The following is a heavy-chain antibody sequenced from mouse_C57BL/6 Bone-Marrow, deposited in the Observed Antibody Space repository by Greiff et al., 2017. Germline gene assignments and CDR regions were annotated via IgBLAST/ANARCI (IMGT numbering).Heavy chain of an antibody. Sequence: QVQLQQPGAELVKPGASVKMSCKASGYTFTSYWITWVKQRPGQGLEWIGDIYPTSGRTNYNEKFKSKAILTVDTSSNTAYMLLGSLTPEDSAVFYCARSGPRGRSFDYWGQGTTLTVSA. CDR1: GYTFTSYW. CDR3: ARSGPRGRSFDY. CDR2: IYPTSGRT. D-gene: IGHD3-1*01. V-gene: IGHV1-55*01. J-gene: IGHJ2*01.